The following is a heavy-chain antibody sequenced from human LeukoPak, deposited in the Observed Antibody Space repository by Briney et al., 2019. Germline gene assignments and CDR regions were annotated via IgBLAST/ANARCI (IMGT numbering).Heavy chain of an antibody. CDR2: ISGSGGNT. CDR3: AKEDCGVDCSTFDY. Sequence: PGGSLRLSCAASGFTFSRYDMSWVRQAPGKGLEWVSAISGSGGNTYYADSVKGRFTISRDNSKSTLYLQMNSLRAEDTAVYYCAKEDCGVDCSTFDYWGQGTLVTVSS. J-gene: IGHJ4*02. CDR1: GFTFSRYD. V-gene: IGHV3-23*01. D-gene: IGHD2-21*02.